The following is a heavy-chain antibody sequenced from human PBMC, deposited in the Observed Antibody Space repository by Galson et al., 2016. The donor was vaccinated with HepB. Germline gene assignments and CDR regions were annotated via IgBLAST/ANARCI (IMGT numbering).Heavy chain of an antibody. CDR1: GFTFTNAW. D-gene: IGHD6-19*01. CDR2: IKSKIDGGTV. J-gene: IGHJ4*02. CDR3: TTVLSTASMSGWYDWGFDS. Sequence: SLRLSCAASGFTFTNAWMNWVRQAPGKGLEWVGRIKSKIDGGTVDYAAPVKGRFTISGDDLKNTLYLQMTSLRTEDTAVYYCTTVLSTASMSGWYDWGFDSWGQGTLVSVSS. V-gene: IGHV3-15*07.